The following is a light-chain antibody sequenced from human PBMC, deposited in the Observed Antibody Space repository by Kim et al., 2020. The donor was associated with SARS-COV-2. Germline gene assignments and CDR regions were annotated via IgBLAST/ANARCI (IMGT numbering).Light chain of an antibody. Sequence: GQKVRIKCQGGSLRNYYASCYPQTPRQAPVVVIYGRNDRPSGIPDRFSGSNSGNTASLTITGAQAEDEADYYCNSRDSSGNHLVFGGGTQLTVL. V-gene: IGLV3-19*01. CDR2: GRN. CDR3: NSRDSSGNHLV. J-gene: IGLJ3*02. CDR1: SLRNYY.